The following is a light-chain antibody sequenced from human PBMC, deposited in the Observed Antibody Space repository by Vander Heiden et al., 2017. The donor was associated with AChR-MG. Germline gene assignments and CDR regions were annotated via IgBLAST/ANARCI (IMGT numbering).Light chain of an antibody. J-gene: IGKJ1*01. CDR3: QQYGISPPWT. Sequence: IVLTQSPGTLSLSPAERATLSCRASQSVSSSYLAWYQQKPGQAPRLLIYSASNRATGIPDRFSGSGSGTDFTLTISRLEPEDFAVYYCQQYGISPPWTFGQGTKVEIK. V-gene: IGKV3-20*01. CDR2: SAS. CDR1: QSVSSSY.